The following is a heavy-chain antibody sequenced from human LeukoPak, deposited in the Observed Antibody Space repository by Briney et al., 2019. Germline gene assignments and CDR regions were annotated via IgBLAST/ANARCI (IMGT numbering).Heavy chain of an antibody. Sequence: GGSLRLSCAASGFTVNNNYMIWVRQAPGKGLEWVSLIYSGGTTYYADSVKGRSTISRDNSKNTLYLQMNSLRAEDTAVYYCARVEGDYYYYYYMDVWGKGTTVTVSS. V-gene: IGHV3-53*01. D-gene: IGHD2-21*02. CDR3: ARVEGDYYYYYYMDV. J-gene: IGHJ6*03. CDR1: GFTVNNNY. CDR2: IYSGGTT.